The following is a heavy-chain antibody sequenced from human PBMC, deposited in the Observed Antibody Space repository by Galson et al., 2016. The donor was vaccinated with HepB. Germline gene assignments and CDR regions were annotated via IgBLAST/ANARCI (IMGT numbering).Heavy chain of an antibody. D-gene: IGHD3-3*01. J-gene: IGHJ4*02. CDR1: GYTFNSYG. V-gene: IGHV1-18*04. Sequence: SCKASGYTFNSYGVSWVRQAPGQGLEWMGWISGFNGNTNYAQKLQGRVTMTTDTSTSTAYMELRSLRSADTAVYYCARVKGYDYWSGYLDYWGQGTLVTVSA. CDR3: ARVKGYDYWSGYLDY. CDR2: ISGFNGNT.